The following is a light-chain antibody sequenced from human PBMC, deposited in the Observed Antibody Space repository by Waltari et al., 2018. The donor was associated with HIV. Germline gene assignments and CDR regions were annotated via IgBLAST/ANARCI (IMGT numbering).Light chain of an antibody. Sequence: NLMLTQPHSVSESPGKTVTISCTRSSGSLASYYVQWYQQRPGSAPTTGNHKDNQRPPGVPVRFSGSIDGSSNSASLTISGLKNEDEADYYCQSYDSSILGGGTKLTVL. V-gene: IGLV6-57*04. CDR3: QSYDSSI. CDR2: KDN. J-gene: IGLJ2*01. CDR1: SGSLASYY.